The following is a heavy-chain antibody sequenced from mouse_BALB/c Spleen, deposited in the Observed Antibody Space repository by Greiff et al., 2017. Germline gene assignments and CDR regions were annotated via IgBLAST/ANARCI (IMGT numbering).Heavy chain of an antibody. Sequence: EVQLQESGPELVKPGASVKIPCKASGYTFTDYNMDWVKQSHGKSLEWIGDINPNNDGTSYNQKFKGKATLTVDKSSSTAYMELRSLTSEDTAVYYCARGYGNYIGPYYYAMDYWGQGTSVTVSS. D-gene: IGHD2-10*02. V-gene: IGHV1-18*01. CDR1: GYTFTDYN. J-gene: IGHJ4*01. CDR2: INPNNDGT. CDR3: ARGYGNYIGPYYYAMDY.